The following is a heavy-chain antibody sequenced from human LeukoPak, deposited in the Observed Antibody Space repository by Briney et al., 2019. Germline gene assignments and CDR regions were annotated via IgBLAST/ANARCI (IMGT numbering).Heavy chain of an antibody. Sequence: GGSLRLSCAASGFTFSSYAMSWVCQAPGKGLEWVSAISGSGGSTYYADSVKGRFTISRDNSKNTLYLQMNSLRAEDTAVYYCAKGSGSSGWYYFDYWGQGTLVTVSS. V-gene: IGHV3-23*01. D-gene: IGHD6-19*01. CDR3: AKGSGSSGWYYFDY. CDR2: ISGSGGST. J-gene: IGHJ4*02. CDR1: GFTFSSYA.